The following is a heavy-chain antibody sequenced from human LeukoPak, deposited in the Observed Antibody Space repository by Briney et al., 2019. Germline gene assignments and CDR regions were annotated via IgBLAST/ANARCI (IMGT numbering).Heavy chain of an antibody. CDR2: ISAYNGNT. D-gene: IGHD2-2*01. Sequence: GASVKVSCKASGHTFTSYGISWLRQAPGQGLEWMGWISAYNGNTNYAQKLQGRVTMTTDTSTSTASMELRSLRSDDTAVYYCARARDCSSTSCYRWFDPWGQGPLVTVSS. CDR3: ARARDCSSTSCYRWFDP. V-gene: IGHV1-18*01. CDR1: GHTFTSYG. J-gene: IGHJ5*02.